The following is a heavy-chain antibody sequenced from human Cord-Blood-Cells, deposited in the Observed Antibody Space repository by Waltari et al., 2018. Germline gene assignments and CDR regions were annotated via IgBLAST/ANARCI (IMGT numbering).Heavy chain of an antibody. V-gene: IGHV4-4*07. D-gene: IGHD6-19*01. Sequence: QVQLQESGPGLVKPSENLSLTCTVSGGSISSYYWSWIRQPAGKGLEWIGRIYTSGSTNYNPSLKSRVTMSVDTSKNQFSLKLSSVTAADTAVYYCARDGYSSGWYEYYMDVWGKGTTVTVSS. J-gene: IGHJ6*03. CDR2: IYTSGST. CDR1: GGSISSYY. CDR3: ARDGYSSGWYEYYMDV.